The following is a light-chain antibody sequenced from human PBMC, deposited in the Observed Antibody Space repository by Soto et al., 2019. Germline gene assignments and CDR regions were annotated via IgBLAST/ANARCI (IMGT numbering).Light chain of an antibody. J-gene: IGKJ5*01. CDR1: QSVSSY. CDR2: DAS. V-gene: IGKV3-11*01. Sequence: EIVLTQSPATLSLSPGERDTLSCRASQSVSSYLAWYQQKPGQAPRLLIYDASNRATGIPARFSGSGSGTDFTLTISSLEPEDFAVYYCQQRSNWPPTFGQGTDWRL. CDR3: QQRSNWPPT.